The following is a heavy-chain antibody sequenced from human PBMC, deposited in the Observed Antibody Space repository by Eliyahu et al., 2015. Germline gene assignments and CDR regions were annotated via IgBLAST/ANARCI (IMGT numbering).Heavy chain of an antibody. CDR2: IKHSGSP. V-gene: IGHV4-34*01. J-gene: IGHJ3*02. Sequence: QVQLQQWGAGRLKPSETLSLTXAVYGGSFSGYYWSWIXQPPGKGLEXIGEIKHSGSPNYNPSLKSRVTISVDTSKNQFSLKLSSVTAADTAVYYCARDVDAVFDSWGQGTMVTVSS. CDR3: ARDVDAVFDS. CDR1: GGSFSGYY. D-gene: IGHD5-24*01.